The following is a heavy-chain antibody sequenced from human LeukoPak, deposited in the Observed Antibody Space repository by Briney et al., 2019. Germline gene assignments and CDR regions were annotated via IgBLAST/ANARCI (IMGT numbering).Heavy chain of an antibody. CDR2: ITSTGRYI. V-gene: IGHV3-21*01. D-gene: IGHD4-23*01. CDR3: ARLRNVGGNPHPFNV. J-gene: IGHJ3*01. Sequence: GGSLRLSCAASGFNFIDYTMNWVRQAPGKGLEWVSSITSTGRYIFYADSLKGRFTISRDNAKKSLYLQMNSLRAEDTAVYYCARLRNVGGNPHPFNVWGQGTTVTVSS. CDR1: GFNFIDYT.